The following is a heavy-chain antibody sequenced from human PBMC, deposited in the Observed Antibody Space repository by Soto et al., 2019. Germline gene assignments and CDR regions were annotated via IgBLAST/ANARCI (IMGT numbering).Heavy chain of an antibody. CDR2: IWYDGSKE. D-gene: IGHD2-2*01. V-gene: IGHV3-33*03. CDR3: ASAVAPAAIGRYDAFDT. Sequence: GGSLRLSCAASGFTFSSYGMHWVRQAPGKGLEWVAIIWYDGSKEYYGDSVKGRFTISRDNSKNMLYLQMSSLRAEDTAVYYCASAVAPAAIGRYDAFDTWGQGTMVTVSS. J-gene: IGHJ3*02. CDR1: GFTFSSYG.